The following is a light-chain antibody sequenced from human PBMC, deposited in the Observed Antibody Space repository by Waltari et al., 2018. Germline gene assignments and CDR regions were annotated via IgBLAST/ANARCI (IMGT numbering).Light chain of an antibody. J-gene: IGKJ1*01. Sequence: DIVMTQSPDSLAVSLGERVTIHCKSSQSVLYTPNNKNYLAWYQQKPGQPPQLLIYWASTRASGVPDRVIGSGCGTDCTLTINSLQAEDVAVYYCQQYARIARTFGLGTKVESK. CDR3: QQYARIART. V-gene: IGKV4-1*01. CDR2: WAS. CDR1: QSVLYTPNNKNY.